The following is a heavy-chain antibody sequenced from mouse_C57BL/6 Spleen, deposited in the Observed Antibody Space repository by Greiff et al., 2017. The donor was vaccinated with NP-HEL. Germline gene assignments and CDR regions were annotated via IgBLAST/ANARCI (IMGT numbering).Heavy chain of an antibody. J-gene: IGHJ4*01. V-gene: IGHV1-52*01. CDR2: IDPSDSET. Sequence: VQLQQPGAELVRPGSSVKLSCKASGYTFTSYWMHWVKQRPIQGLEWIGNIDPSDSETPYNQKFKDKATLTVDKSSSADYMQLSSLTSESSAVYYCARDRSDAYTMDYWGQGTSVTVSS. CDR1: GYTFTSYW. CDR3: ARDRSDAYTMDY.